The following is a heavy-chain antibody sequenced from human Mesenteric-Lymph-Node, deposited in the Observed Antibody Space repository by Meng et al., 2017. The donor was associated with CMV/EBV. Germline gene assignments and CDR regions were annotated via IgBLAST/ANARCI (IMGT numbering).Heavy chain of an antibody. D-gene: IGHD3-22*01. CDR3: TRDEASSYRYDSAGSDAFDV. CDR1: GFSFSGTA. J-gene: IGHJ3*01. Sequence: GESLKISCEASGFSFSGTAIHWVRQSSGKGLEWVGRIRSRANSYATAYAASVKGRFTISRDDSENTAYLQMNSLKTEDTAVYFCTRDEASSYRYDSAGSDAFDVWGPGTMVTVSS. V-gene: IGHV3-73*01. CDR2: IRSRANSYAT.